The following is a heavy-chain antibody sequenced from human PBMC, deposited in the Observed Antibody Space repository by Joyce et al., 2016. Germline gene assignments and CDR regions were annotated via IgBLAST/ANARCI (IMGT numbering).Heavy chain of an antibody. D-gene: IGHD3-10*01. J-gene: IGHJ4*02. Sequence: QVQLLQSGAEVKRPGASVKVSCKTSGYTFTTFGLSWVRQAPGQGLEWMGWINPYNGKTDFARNFQDRGTLTTDRSTSTAYMELRSLRSDDTAVYYCARATKLVRGVILFSMSYWGQGTLVTVSS. CDR2: INPYNGKT. CDR3: ARATKLVRGVILFSMSY. CDR1: GYTFTTFG. V-gene: IGHV1-18*04.